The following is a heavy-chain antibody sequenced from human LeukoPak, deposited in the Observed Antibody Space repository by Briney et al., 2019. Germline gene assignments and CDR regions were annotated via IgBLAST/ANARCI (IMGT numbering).Heavy chain of an antibody. CDR2: ISSSGSNQ. J-gene: IGHJ4*02. D-gene: IGHD3-22*01. CDR1: GITLTDYY. CDR3: AGDSSPSYGSSGYRPSDFDY. V-gene: IGHV3-11*04. Sequence: PGGSLRLSCAASGITLTDYYMSWIRQAPGKGLEWVSYISSSGSNQNYADSVKGRFTISRDNAKNSLYLQMNSLRAEDTAVYYCAGDSSPSYGSSGYRPSDFDYWGQGTLVTVSS.